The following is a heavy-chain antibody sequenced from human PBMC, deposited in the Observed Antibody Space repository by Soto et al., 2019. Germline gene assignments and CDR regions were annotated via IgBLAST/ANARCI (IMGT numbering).Heavy chain of an antibody. CDR2: IIPIFGTT. V-gene: IGHV1-69*06. D-gene: IGHD3-22*01. CDR3: ARDRTDSGYYTNWLDP. CDR1: GGTFGSDA. Sequence: SVKVSCKASGGTFGSDAITWVRQAPGQGLEWVGRIIPIFGTTNYAQNLQGRATISADKSTLTSYMELHSLTSDDTALYYCARDRTDSGYYTNWLDPWGQGTQVTVSS. J-gene: IGHJ5*02.